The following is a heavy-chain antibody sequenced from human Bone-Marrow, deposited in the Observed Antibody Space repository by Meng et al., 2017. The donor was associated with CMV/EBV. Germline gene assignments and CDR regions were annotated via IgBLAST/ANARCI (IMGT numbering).Heavy chain of an antibody. V-gene: IGHV3-66*02. CDR3: ARDAGLCSSTSCPLFN. Sequence: SGCTVSSNYRSWVRQAPGKGLEWVSVIYSGGSTYYADSVKGRFTISRDNSKNTLYLQMNSLRAEDTAVYYCARDAGLCSSTSCPLFNWGQGTLVTVSS. CDR2: IYSGGST. CDR1: GCTVSSNY. J-gene: IGHJ4*02. D-gene: IGHD2-2*01.